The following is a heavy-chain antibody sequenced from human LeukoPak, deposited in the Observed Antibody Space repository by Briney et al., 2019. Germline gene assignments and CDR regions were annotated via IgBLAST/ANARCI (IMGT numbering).Heavy chain of an antibody. CDR2: IYYSGST. CDR1: GGPISSGGYY. V-gene: IGHV4-31*03. D-gene: IGHD5-24*01. J-gene: IGHJ6*02. CDR3: ARYLNYANYGMDV. Sequence: SETLSLTCTVSGGPISSGGYYWSWIRQHPGKGLEWIGYIYYSGSTYYNPSLKGRVTISVDTSKNQFSLKLSSVTAADTAVYYCARYLNYANYGMDVWGQGTTVTVSS.